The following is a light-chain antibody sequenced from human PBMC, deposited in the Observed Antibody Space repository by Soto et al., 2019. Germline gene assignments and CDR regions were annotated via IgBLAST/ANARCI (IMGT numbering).Light chain of an antibody. CDR1: SSEVGGYNY. J-gene: IGLJ1*01. CDR2: DVS. V-gene: IGLV2-14*01. Sequence: QSVLTQPASVSGSPGQSITISCTGTSSEVGGYNYVSWYQQHPGKAPKLMIYDVSNRPSGVSNRFSGSKSGNTASLTISGLQAEDEADYYCSSSTSSSTNNYVFGTGTKDNDL. CDR3: SSSTSSSTNNYV.